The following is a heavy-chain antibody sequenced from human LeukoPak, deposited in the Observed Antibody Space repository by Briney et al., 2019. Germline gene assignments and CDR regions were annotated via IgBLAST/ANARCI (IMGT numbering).Heavy chain of an antibody. J-gene: IGHJ6*02. CDR2: IIPILGIA. V-gene: IGHV1-69*02. D-gene: IGHD6-13*01. Sequence: GASVKVSCKASGYTLSSYYLHWVRQAPGQGLEWMGRIIPILGIANYAQKFQGRVTITADKSTSTAYMELSSLRSEDTAVYYCASTTTWGSSWSSSSYYGMDVWGQGTTVTVSS. CDR1: GYTLSSYY. CDR3: ASTTTWGSSWSSSSYYGMDV.